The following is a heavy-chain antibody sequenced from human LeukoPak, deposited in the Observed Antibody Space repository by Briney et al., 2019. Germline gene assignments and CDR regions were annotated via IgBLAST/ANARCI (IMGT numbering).Heavy chain of an antibody. J-gene: IGHJ4*02. CDR3: AKDLGYYDSSGSAGGFDY. V-gene: IGHV3-43D*04. CDR1: GFTFDDYA. CDR2: ISWDGGST. D-gene: IGHD3-22*01. Sequence: GGSLGLSCAASGFTFDDYAMHWVRQAPGKGLEWVSLISWDGGSTYYADPVKGRFTISRDNSKNSLYLQMNSLRAEDTALYYCAKDLGYYDSSGSAGGFDYWGQGTLVTVSS.